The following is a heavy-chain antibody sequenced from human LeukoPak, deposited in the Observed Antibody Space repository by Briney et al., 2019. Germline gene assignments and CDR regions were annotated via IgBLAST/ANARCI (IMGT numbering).Heavy chain of an antibody. D-gene: IGHD6-19*01. J-gene: IGHJ4*02. Sequence: PGGSLKLSCAASGFTFNNYVMSWVRQAPGKGLEWVSTINGGGYNTYYADYVKGRFTISRDNSKNTLSLQVNTLRAEDTAVYYCARASGIYGSGWYFDYWGQGTLVTVSS. CDR3: ARASGIYGSGWYFDY. CDR1: GFTFNNYV. V-gene: IGHV3-23*01. CDR2: INGGGYNT.